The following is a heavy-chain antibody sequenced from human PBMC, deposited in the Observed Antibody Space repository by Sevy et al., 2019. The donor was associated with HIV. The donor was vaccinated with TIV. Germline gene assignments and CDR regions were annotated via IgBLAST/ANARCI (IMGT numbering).Heavy chain of an antibody. Sequence: SEILSLTCTVSGGSISSYYWSWIRQPPGKGLEWIGYIYYSGSTNYNPSLKSRVTISVDTSKNQFSLKLSSVTAADTAVYYSARWQEGDEVVRGGIFDYWGQGTLVTVSS. J-gene: IGHJ4*02. CDR2: IYYSGST. D-gene: IGHD3-10*01. CDR1: GGSISSYY. CDR3: ARWQEGDEVVRGGIFDY. V-gene: IGHV4-59*01.